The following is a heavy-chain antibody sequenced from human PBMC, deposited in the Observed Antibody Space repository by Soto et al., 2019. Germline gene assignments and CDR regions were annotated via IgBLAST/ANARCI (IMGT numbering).Heavy chain of an antibody. V-gene: IGHV4-38-2*02. CDR2: IYHSGST. J-gene: IGHJ5*02. Sequence: KPSETLSLTCAVSGYSISSGYYWGWIRQPPGKGLEWIGSIYHSGSTYYNPSLKSRVTISVDTSKNQFSLKLSSVTAADTAVYYCARDRGTISQNWFDPWGQGTLVTV. CDR3: ARDRGTISQNWFDP. D-gene: IGHD3-3*01. CDR1: GYSISSGYY.